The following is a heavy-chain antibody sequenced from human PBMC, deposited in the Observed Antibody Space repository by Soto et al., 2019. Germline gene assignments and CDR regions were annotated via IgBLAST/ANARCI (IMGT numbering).Heavy chain of an antibody. J-gene: IGHJ6*02. CDR2: ISAYDGNT. CDR1: GYTFTSHG. D-gene: IGHD3-22*01. CDR3: ARGGYYDSSGSRNYYYYGMNV. Sequence: QAQLVQSGAEVKKPGASVKVSCKASGYTFTSHGINWVRQAPGQGLEWLGWISAYDGNTKYAQSGQGRVSMTTDTSTKTAYMELRSLRSDDTAMYYCARGGYYDSSGSRNYYYYGMNVWGQGTTVSVSS. V-gene: IGHV1-18*04.